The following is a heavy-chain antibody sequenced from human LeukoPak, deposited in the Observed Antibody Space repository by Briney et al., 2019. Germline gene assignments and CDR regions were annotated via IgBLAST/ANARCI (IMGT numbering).Heavy chain of an antibody. CDR2: ISSSSSYI. V-gene: IGHV3-21*01. CDR1: GFTFSSYS. D-gene: IGHD2-2*02. Sequence: PGGSLRLSCAASGFTFSSYSMNWVRQAPGKGLEWVSSISSSSSYIYYADSVKGRFTISRDNAKNSLYLQMNSLRVEDTAVYYCARPNWCSSTNCYNSYSWFDPWGQGTLVTVSS. J-gene: IGHJ5*02. CDR3: ARPNWCSSTNCYNSYSWFDP.